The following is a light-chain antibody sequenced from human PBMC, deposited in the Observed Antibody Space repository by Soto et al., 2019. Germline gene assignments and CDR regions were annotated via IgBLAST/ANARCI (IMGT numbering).Light chain of an antibody. CDR2: DTS. V-gene: IGKV3-15*01. J-gene: IGKJ1*01. CDR1: QSVSSN. CDR3: QQYNNWPPSWT. Sequence: EIVMTQSPATLSVSPGERATLSCRASQSVSSNLAWYQQKPGQAPRLLIYDTSTRATGILARFSGSGSGTDFTLTISGLQSEDFAVYYCQQYNNWPPSWTFGQGTKVDIK.